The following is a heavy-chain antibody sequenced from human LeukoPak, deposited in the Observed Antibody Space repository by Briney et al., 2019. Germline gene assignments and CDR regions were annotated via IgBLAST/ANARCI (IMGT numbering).Heavy chain of an antibody. CDR1: GFTFTSYY. V-gene: IGHV1-46*01. CDR3: ARDGYFGFTYSWHSDY. D-gene: IGHD5-18*01. CDR2: LNPSGGST. Sequence: ASVKVSCKASGFTFTSYYFHWVRQAPGQGLDWMGILNPSGGSTTYAQRFQGRVTMTRDTSTSTVYMELSSLRSGDTAVYYRARDGYFGFTYSWHSDYWGQGALVTVSS. J-gene: IGHJ4*02.